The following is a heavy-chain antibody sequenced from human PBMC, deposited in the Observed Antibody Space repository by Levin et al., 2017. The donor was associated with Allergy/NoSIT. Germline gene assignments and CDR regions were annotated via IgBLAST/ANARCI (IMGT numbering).Heavy chain of an antibody. CDR1: GFTFSDYG. CDR3: AWANRNWDYMETGPNFDC. D-gene: IGHD1-7*01. J-gene: IGHJ4*02. CDR2: IWYNGNNK. Sequence: PGGSLRLSCAASGFTFSDYGMHWVRQAPGKGLEWVAVIWYNGNNKFYADSVMGRFTISRDNSQNTVFLEMHTLRAEDTAVYYCAWANRNWDYMETGPNFDCWGRGTRVSVSS. V-gene: IGHV3-33*01.